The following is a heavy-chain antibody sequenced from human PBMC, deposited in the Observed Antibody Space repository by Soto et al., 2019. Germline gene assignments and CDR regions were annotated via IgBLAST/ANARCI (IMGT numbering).Heavy chain of an antibody. CDR3: ARDCGYSYGRTYYGMDV. D-gene: IGHD5-18*01. CDR1: GGSISSGDYY. J-gene: IGHJ6*02. Sequence: PSETLSLTCTVSGGSISSGDYYWSWIRQPPGKGLEWIGYIYYSGSTYYNPSLKSRVTISVDTSKNQFSLKLSSVNAADTAVYYCARDCGYSYGRTYYGMDVWGQGTTVTVSS. V-gene: IGHV4-30-4*01. CDR2: IYYSGST.